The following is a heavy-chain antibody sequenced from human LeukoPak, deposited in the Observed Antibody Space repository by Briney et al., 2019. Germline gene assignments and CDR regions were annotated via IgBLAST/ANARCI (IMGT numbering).Heavy chain of an antibody. CDR3: ARQEVGGPTGY. V-gene: IGHV4-59*08. Sequence: PSETLSLTCTVSGGSISSYYWSWIRQPPGKGLEWIGYIYYSGSTYYNPSLKSRVTISVDTSKNQFSLKLSSVTAADTAVYYCARQEVGGPTGYWGQGTLVTVSS. D-gene: IGHD2-15*01. CDR2: IYYSGST. J-gene: IGHJ4*02. CDR1: GGSISSYY.